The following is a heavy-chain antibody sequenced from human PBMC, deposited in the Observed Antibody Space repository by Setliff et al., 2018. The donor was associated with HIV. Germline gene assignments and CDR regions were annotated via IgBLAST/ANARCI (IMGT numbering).Heavy chain of an antibody. CDR3: AIYLFGVDDLCV. Sequence: PSETLSLTCAVYGGSFPAYYWNWIRQPPGKGLEWTGEINYDGDITYNPSLKNRVKMFIDTSKKQFSLKVASVTAADTAVYYCAIYLFGVDDLCVWGKGTTVTVSS. V-gene: IGHV4-34*01. D-gene: IGHD3-3*01. CDR2: INYDGDI. J-gene: IGHJ6*04. CDR1: GGSFPAYY.